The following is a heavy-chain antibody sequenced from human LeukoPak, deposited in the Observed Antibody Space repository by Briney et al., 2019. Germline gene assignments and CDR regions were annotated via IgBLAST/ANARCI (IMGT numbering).Heavy chain of an antibody. Sequence: GGSLRLSCAASGFTFSSYAMSWVRQAPGKGLEWVSVISGSGGSTYYADSVKGRFTISRDNSKNTLYLQMNSLRAEDTAVYYCAKVDDIVVVPAADHGGSFDYWGQGTLVTVSS. D-gene: IGHD2-2*01. CDR3: AKVDDIVVVPAADHGGSFDY. CDR1: GFTFSSYA. V-gene: IGHV3-23*01. J-gene: IGHJ4*02. CDR2: ISGSGGST.